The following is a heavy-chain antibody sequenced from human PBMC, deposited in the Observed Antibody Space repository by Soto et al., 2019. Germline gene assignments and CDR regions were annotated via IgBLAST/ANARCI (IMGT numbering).Heavy chain of an antibody. CDR3: ARELGFWSGKTYYYYMDV. CDR1: GGSISSYY. V-gene: IGHV4-59*12. CDR2: IYYSGST. D-gene: IGHD3-3*01. J-gene: IGHJ6*03. Sequence: QVQLQESGPGLVKPSETLSLTCTVSGGSISSYYWSWIRQPPGKGLEWIGYIYYSGSTNYNPSLKSRVTISVDTSKNQFSLKLSSVTAADTAVYYCARELGFWSGKTYYYYMDVWGKGTTVTVSS.